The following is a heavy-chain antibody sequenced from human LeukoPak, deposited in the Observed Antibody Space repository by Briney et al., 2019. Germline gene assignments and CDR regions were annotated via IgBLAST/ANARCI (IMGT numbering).Heavy chain of an antibody. CDR1: GYTFTSYY. CDR3: ARISSDNWNLEDHYYYMDV. CDR2: INPSGGST. J-gene: IGHJ6*03. D-gene: IGHD1-7*01. Sequence: ASVKVSCKASGYTFTSYYMHWVRQAPGQGLEWMGIINPSGGSTSYAQKFQGRVTMTRDTSTSTAYMELSSLRSEDTAVYYCARISSDNWNLEDHYYYMDVWGKGTTVTVSS. V-gene: IGHV1-46*01.